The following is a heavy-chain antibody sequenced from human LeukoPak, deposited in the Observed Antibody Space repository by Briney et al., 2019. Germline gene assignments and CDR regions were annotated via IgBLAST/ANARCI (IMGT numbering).Heavy chain of an antibody. CDR1: GYTFTSYG. J-gene: IGHJ4*02. CDR3: ARACEYCTNGVYDY. CDR2: ISAYNGNT. Sequence: GASVNVSCKASGYTFTSYGISWVRQAPGQGLEWMGCISAYNGNTNYAQKLQGRVTMTTDTSTSTAYMELRSLRSDDTAVYYCARACEYCTNGVYDYWGQGTLVTVSS. V-gene: IGHV1-18*01. D-gene: IGHD2-8*01.